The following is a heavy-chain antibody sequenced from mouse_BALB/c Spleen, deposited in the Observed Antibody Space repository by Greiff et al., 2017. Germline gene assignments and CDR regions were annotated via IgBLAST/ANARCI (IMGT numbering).Heavy chain of an antibody. CDR3: ARSEDYAMDY. Sequence: DVKLVESGGGLVQPGGSRKLSCAASGFTFSSFGMHWVRQAPEKGLEWVAYISSGSSTIYYADTVKGRFTISRDNPKNTLFLQMTSLRSEDTAMYYCARSEDYAMDYWGQGTSVTVSS. CDR1: GFTFSSFG. J-gene: IGHJ4*01. CDR2: ISSGSSTI. V-gene: IGHV5-17*02.